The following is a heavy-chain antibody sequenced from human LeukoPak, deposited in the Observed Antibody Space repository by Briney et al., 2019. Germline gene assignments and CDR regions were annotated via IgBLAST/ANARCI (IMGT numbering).Heavy chain of an antibody. D-gene: IGHD1-26*01. CDR2: IYSGGST. J-gene: IGHJ4*02. Sequence: PGGSLRLSCATSGFTFSSFGINWVRQAPGKGLEWVSVIYSGGSTYYADSVKGRFTISKDNSKNTLYLQMNSLRAEDTAVYYCASFRVGATRGGLDYWGQGTLVTVSS. V-gene: IGHV3-53*01. CDR3: ASFRVGATRGGLDY. CDR1: GFTFSSFG.